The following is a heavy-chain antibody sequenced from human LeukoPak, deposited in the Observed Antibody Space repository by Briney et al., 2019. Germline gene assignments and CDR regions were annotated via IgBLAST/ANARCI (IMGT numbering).Heavy chain of an antibody. V-gene: IGHV1-46*01. Sequence: WASVKVSCTASGYTFTSYYMDWVRQAPGQGLEWMGIINPSGGSTSYAQKFQGRVTMTRDTSTSTVYMELSSLRSEDTAVYYCARLGAAAPFDYWGQGTLVTVSS. D-gene: IGHD6-25*01. J-gene: IGHJ4*02. CDR3: ARLGAAAPFDY. CDR2: INPSGGST. CDR1: GYTFTSYY.